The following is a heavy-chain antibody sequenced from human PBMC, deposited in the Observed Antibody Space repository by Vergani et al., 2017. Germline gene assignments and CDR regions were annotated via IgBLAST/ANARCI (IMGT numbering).Heavy chain of an antibody. D-gene: IGHD3-16*01. CDR2: SSGSGGST. Sequence: EVQLLESGGGLEQPGGSLRCSCAASGFTFSSYARSWVRQAPGKGLEWVSASSGSGGSTYYADSVKGRFTITRDNSKNTLYRQMNSLRAEDTAVYYCAKGKTFLDYWGQGTLVTVSS. CDR1: GFTFSSYA. V-gene: IGHV3-23*01. J-gene: IGHJ4*02. CDR3: AKGKTFLDY.